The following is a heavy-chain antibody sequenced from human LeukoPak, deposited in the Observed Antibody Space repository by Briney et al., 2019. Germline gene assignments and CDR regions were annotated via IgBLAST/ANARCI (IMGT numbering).Heavy chain of an antibody. CDR2: IYPNSGGT. J-gene: IGHJ4*02. D-gene: IGHD4-11*01. CDR1: GYTFTAYY. CDR3: AREYSDYVSYFFDH. Sequence: ASVKVSCKASGYTFTAYYIHWVRQAPGQRPEWMGWIYPNSGGTKYAQKFQGRVTMTRDTSITTGYMELSSLRSDDTAVYYCAREYSDYVSYFFDHWGQGTLVTVSS. V-gene: IGHV1-2*02.